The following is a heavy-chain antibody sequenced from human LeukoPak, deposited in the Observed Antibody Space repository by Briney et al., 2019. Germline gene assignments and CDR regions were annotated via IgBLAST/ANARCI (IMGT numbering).Heavy chain of an antibody. CDR3: ARGHSTNWFDP. CDR1: GFTFTTYV. Sequence: AGGSLRLSCAASGFTFTTYVMHWVRQAPGKGLEWVSSISSSSDYIYYADSVKGRFTISRDNAKNSLYLQMNSLRAEDTAVYYCARGHSTNWFDPWGQGTLVTVSS. V-gene: IGHV3-21*01. CDR2: ISSSSDYI. D-gene: IGHD5-18*01. J-gene: IGHJ5*02.